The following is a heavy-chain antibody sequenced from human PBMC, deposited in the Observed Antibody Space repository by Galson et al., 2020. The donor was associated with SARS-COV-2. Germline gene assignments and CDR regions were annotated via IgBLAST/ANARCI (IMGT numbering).Heavy chain of an antibody. D-gene: IGHD3-16*02. CDR1: GFSFSSYA. J-gene: IGHJ4*02. CDR2: ISASSSST. Sequence: PGASLRLSCAASGFSFSSYAMSWVRQAPGKGLEWVTAISASSSSTYYGASVLGRFTISRDNSKHTLHVQMNSLRAEDTAVYYCAKGKYVWGSYRYEDYWGQGTLVTVSS. CDR3: AKGKYVWGSYRYEDY. V-gene: IGHV3-23*01.